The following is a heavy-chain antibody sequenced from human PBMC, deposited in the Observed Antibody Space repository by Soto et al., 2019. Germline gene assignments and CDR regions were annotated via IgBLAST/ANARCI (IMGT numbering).Heavy chain of an antibody. V-gene: IGHV3-48*01. CDR1: GFTFSSYS. Sequence: GESLKISCAASGFTFSSYSMNWVRQAPGKGLEWISYITSRSTTISYADSVKGRFTISRDNAKNSLYLQMNSLRAEDTAVYYCARDYIYAFDIWGQGTMVTVSS. J-gene: IGHJ3*02. CDR3: ARDYIYAFDI. CDR2: ITSRSTTI. D-gene: IGHD3-10*01.